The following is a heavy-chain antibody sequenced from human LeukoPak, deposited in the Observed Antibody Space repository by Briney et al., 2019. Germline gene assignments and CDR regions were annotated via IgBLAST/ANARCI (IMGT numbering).Heavy chain of an antibody. V-gene: IGHV1-46*01. D-gene: IGHD1-1*01. CDR3: ASNPPNTGDFYY. CDR2: INPSGGST. Sequence: ASVKVSCKASGYTFTSYYMHWVRQAPGQGLEWMGIINPSGGSTRYAQKFQGRVTMTRDTSTSTVYMELSSLRSEDTAVYYCASNPPNTGDFYYWGLGSLVTVSS. CDR1: GYTFTSYY. J-gene: IGHJ4*02.